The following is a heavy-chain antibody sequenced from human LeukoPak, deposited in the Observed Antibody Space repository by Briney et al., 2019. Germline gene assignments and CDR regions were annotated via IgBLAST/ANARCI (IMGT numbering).Heavy chain of an antibody. D-gene: IGHD1-14*01. CDR1: GFTFSSYS. V-gene: IGHV3-7*01. CDR2: IKQDGSEK. J-gene: IGHJ4*02. Sequence: GGSLRLSCAASGFTFSSYSMNWVRQAPGKGLERVANIKQDGSEKYYVDSVKGRFTISRDNAKNSLYLQMNSLRAEDTAVYYCARDWVTGIDYWGQGTLVTVSS. CDR3: ARDWVTGIDY.